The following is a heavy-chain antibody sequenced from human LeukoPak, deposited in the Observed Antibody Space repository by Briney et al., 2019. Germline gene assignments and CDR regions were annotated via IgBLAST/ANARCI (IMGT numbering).Heavy chain of an antibody. CDR1: GYTFTSHY. Sequence: GASVKVSCKASGYTFTSHYMHWVRQAPGQGLEWMGIVDPSGGSTSRAQKFQGRVTITRDTSTSTVYMELSSLRSEDTAVYCCAGDNTAAGPFDYWGQGTLVTVSS. V-gene: IGHV1-46*01. CDR3: AGDNTAAGPFDY. D-gene: IGHD6-13*01. J-gene: IGHJ4*02. CDR2: VDPSGGST.